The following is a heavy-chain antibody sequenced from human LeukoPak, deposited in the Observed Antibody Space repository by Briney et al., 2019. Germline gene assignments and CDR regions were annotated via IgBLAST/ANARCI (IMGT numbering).Heavy chain of an antibody. CDR2: IYTSGST. CDR3: ARAAVDKRWLQRLNFDY. Sequence: SETLSLTCTVSGGSISSYYWSWIRQPPGKGLEWIGYIYTSGSTNYNPSLKSRITISVDTSKNQFSLKLSSVTAADTAVYYCARAAVDKRWLQRLNFDYWGQGTLVTVSS. V-gene: IGHV4-4*09. D-gene: IGHD5-24*01. CDR1: GGSISSYY. J-gene: IGHJ4*02.